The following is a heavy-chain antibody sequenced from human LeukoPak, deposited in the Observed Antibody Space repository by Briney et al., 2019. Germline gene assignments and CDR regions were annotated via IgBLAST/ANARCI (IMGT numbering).Heavy chain of an antibody. CDR2: IYYSGTT. D-gene: IGHD6-13*01. J-gene: IGHJ4*02. V-gene: IGHV4-59*01. CDR3: ARGVYIAAAQHGY. Sequence: SETLSLTCTVSGGSISSYYWSWIRQPPGKGLEWIGYIYYSGTTNYNPSLKSRVTISVDTSKNQFSLKLSSVTAADTAVCYCARGVYIAAAQHGYWGQGTLVTVSS. CDR1: GGSISSYY.